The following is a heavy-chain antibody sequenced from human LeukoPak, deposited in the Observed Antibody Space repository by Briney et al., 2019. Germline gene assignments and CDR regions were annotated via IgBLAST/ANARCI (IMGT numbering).Heavy chain of an antibody. Sequence: SETLSLTCTVSGGSINSYYWSWIRQPPGKGLEWIGYIYYSGSTNYNPSLKSRVTISVDTSKNQFSLKLSSVTAADTAVYYCAGEMTTVTTSFDIWGQGTMVTVSS. CDR2: IYYSGST. D-gene: IGHD4-17*01. CDR3: AGEMTTVTTSFDI. CDR1: GGSINSYY. V-gene: IGHV4-59*12. J-gene: IGHJ3*02.